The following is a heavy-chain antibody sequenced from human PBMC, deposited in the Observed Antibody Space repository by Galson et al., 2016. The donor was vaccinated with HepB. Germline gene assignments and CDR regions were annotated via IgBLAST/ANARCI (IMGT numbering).Heavy chain of an antibody. D-gene: IGHD4-17*01. CDR2: ISSSGVTI. J-gene: IGHJ4*02. CDR3: ARDLDYGDSVS. Sequence: SLRLSCAASGFTLRTYDVHWVRQAPGKGLEWISQISSSGVTINYADSVKGRFTISRDNAENSVSLQMDSLRVEDTAVYYCARDLDYGDSVSWGQGTLVTVSS. CDR1: GFTLRTYD. V-gene: IGHV3-48*03.